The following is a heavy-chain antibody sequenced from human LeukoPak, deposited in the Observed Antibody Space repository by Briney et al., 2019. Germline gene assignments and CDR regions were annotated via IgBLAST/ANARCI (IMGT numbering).Heavy chain of an antibody. V-gene: IGHV1-69*13. Sequence: APVKVSCKASGGTFSSYAISWVRQAPGQGLEWMGGIIPIFGTANYAQKFQGRVTITADESTSTAYMELSSLRSEDTAVYYCARGHRDCSSTSCYASGMDVWGKGTTVTVSS. CDR1: GGTFSSYA. CDR2: IIPIFGTA. J-gene: IGHJ6*04. D-gene: IGHD2-2*01. CDR3: ARGHRDCSSTSCYASGMDV.